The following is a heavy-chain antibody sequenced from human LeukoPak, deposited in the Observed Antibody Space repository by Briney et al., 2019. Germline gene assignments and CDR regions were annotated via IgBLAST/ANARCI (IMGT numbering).Heavy chain of an antibody. CDR2: INSDGSST. D-gene: IGHD5-12*01. CDR1: GFTFSSYW. CDR3: AKDRGGYDFYFDY. Sequence: GGSLRLSCAASGFTFSSYWMHWVRQAPGKGLVWVSRINSDGSSTSYADSVKGRFTISRDNAKNTLYLQMNSLRAEDTAVYYCAKDRGGYDFYFDYWGQGTLVTVSS. J-gene: IGHJ4*02. V-gene: IGHV3-74*01.